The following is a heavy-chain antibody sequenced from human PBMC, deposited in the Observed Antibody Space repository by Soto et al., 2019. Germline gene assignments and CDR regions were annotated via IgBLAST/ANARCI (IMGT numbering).Heavy chain of an antibody. CDR3: ARDGESGMDV. CDR1: GFTFSSYE. J-gene: IGHJ6*02. V-gene: IGHV3-48*03. D-gene: IGHD3-3*01. CDR2: ISSSGSTI. Sequence: PGGSLSLSCAASGFTFSSYEMNWVSQAPGKGLEWVSYISSSGSTIYYADSVKDRFTISRDNAKNSLYLQMNSLRAEDTAVYYCARDGESGMDVWGQGTTGTVSS.